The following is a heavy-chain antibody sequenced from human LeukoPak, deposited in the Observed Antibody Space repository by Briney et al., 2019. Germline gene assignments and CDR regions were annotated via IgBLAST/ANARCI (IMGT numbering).Heavy chain of an antibody. D-gene: IGHD3-10*01. Sequence: PSETLSLTCTVSGGSISSYYWSWIRQPAGKGLEWIGRIYTSGSTNYNPSLKSRVTMSVDTSKNQFSLKLSSVTAADTAVYYCAREFRGYYGSGSYYVPGTDAFDIWGQGTMVTVSS. J-gene: IGHJ3*02. V-gene: IGHV4-4*07. CDR3: AREFRGYYGSGSYYVPGTDAFDI. CDR2: IYTSGST. CDR1: GGSISSYY.